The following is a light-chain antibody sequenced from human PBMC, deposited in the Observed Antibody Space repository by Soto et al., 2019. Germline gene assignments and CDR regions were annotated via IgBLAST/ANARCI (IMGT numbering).Light chain of an antibody. CDR1: QSIRSS. CDR2: DAS. J-gene: IGKJ1*01. CDR3: QQRRNWPGT. Sequence: EIVLTQSPATLSLSPGERATLSCRATQSIRSSLAWYQQQPGQAPRLLIYDASNRATGIPARFSGSGSGTDFTLTISSLEPTDIAVYYCQQRRNWPGTFGQGTKVEIK. V-gene: IGKV3-11*01.